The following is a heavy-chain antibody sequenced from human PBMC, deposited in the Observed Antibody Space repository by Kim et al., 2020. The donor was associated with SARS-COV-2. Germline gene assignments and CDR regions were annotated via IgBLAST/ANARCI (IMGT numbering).Heavy chain of an antibody. CDR1: GFTFSSYS. Sequence: GGSLRLSCAASGFTFSSYSMNWVRQAPGKGLEWVSSISSSSSYIYYADSVKGRFTISRDNAKNSLYLQMNSLRAEDTAVYYCASDSSGYLKSPYFDYWGQGTLVTVSS. V-gene: IGHV3-21*01. CDR2: ISSSSSYI. D-gene: IGHD3-22*01. CDR3: ASDSSGYLKSPYFDY. J-gene: IGHJ4*02.